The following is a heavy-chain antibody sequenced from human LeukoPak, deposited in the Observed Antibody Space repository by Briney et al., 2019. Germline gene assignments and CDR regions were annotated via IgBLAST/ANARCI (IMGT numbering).Heavy chain of an antibody. CDR3: ARAGAARPDF. CDR2: IKADGGEK. Sequence: GGSLRLSCAASGFTFSTYWMNWFRQTPGKGLEWVAKIKADGGEKDHVASVKGRFTISRDNAKNSLYLQMNSLRVEDTAVYYCARAGAARPDFWGQGTLVTVSS. V-gene: IGHV3-7*01. J-gene: IGHJ4*02. D-gene: IGHD6-6*01. CDR1: GFTFSTYW.